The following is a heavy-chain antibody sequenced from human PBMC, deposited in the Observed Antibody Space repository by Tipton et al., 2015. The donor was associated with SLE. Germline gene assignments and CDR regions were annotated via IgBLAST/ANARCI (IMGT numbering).Heavy chain of an antibody. V-gene: IGHV1-69*09. CDR3: AKYYGNSWTPVDY. J-gene: IGHJ4*02. Sequence: QLVQSGAEVKKPGSSVKVSCKASGGTFSNYIISWVRQAPGQGLEWMGRIIPILDIANYAQKFQGRVTITADKSTRTAYMELSSLRSEDTAVYYCAKYYGNSWTPVDYWGQGTLVTVSS. CDR2: IIPILDIA. D-gene: IGHD3-3*01. CDR1: GGTFSNYI.